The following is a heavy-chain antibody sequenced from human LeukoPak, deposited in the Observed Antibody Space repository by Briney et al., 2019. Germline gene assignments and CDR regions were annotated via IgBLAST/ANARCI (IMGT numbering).Heavy chain of an antibody. Sequence: PSETLSLTCTVSGGSISSGGYYWSWIRQHPGKGLEWIGYIYYSGSTYYNPSLKSRVTISVDTSKNQFSLKLSSVTAADTAVYYCVTYAISVAGLDYWGQGTLVTVSS. CDR1: GGSISSGGYY. V-gene: IGHV4-31*03. D-gene: IGHD6-19*01. J-gene: IGHJ4*02. CDR2: IYYSGST. CDR3: VTYAISVAGLDY.